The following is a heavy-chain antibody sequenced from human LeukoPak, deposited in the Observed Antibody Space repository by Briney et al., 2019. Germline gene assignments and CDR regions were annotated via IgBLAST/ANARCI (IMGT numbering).Heavy chain of an antibody. V-gene: IGHV4-30-4*08. J-gene: IGHJ4*02. Sequence: PSETLSLTCTVSGGSISSGDYYWSWIRQPPGKGLEWIGYIYYSGSTYYNPSLKSRVTISVDTSKNQFSLKLSSVTAADTAVYYCASEPSSTNGDYWGQGTLVTVSS. CDR1: GGSISSGDYY. CDR2: IYYSGST. CDR3: ASEPSSTNGDY. D-gene: IGHD2-2*01.